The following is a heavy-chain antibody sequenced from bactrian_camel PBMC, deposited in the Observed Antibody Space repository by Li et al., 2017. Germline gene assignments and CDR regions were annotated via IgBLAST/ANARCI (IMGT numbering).Heavy chain of an antibody. V-gene: IGHV3S53*01. CDR1: GDTYRTNC. CDR2: IDTDGTT. J-gene: IGHJ4*01. Sequence: VQLVESGGGSVQPGGSLRLSCVYSGDTYRTNCMGWFRQRPGKERERVAVIDTDGTTSYIDSVKGRFTISKDNARNTVYLQMNSLKPEDTAMYYCASRSLTCYRGERYYNYWGQGTQVTVS. CDR3: ASRSLTCYRGERYYNY. D-gene: IGHD3*01.